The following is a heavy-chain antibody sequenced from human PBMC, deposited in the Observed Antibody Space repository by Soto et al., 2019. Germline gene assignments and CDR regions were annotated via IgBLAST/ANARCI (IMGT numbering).Heavy chain of an antibody. V-gene: IGHV4-4*07. J-gene: IGHJ4*02. D-gene: IGHD3-3*01. CDR3: ARGGQDFWSGPFDY. Sequence: PSETLSLTCTASGGSISNYFCNWIRQPAGKGLEWIGRIDNSGSTNYNPSLKSRITMSADTSRNQFSLKLNSVTAADTAVYYCARGGQDFWSGPFDYWGQGALVTVPQ. CDR1: GGSISNYF. CDR2: IDNSGST.